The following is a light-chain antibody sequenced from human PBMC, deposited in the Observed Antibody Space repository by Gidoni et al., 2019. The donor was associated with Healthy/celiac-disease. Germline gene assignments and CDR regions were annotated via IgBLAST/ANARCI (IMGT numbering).Light chain of an antibody. CDR2: WAS. J-gene: IGKJ3*01. Sequence: DIVMTQSQDSLDVSLVERATINCKSSQSVLYSSNNKNYLAWYQQKPGQPPKLLIYWASTRESGVPDRFSGSGSGTDFTLTISSLQAEDVAVYYCQQYYSTPLTFGPGTKVDIK. V-gene: IGKV4-1*01. CDR1: QSVLYSSNNKNY. CDR3: QQYYSTPLT.